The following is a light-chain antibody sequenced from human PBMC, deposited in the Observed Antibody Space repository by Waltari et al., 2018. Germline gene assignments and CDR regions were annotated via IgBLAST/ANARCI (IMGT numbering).Light chain of an antibody. CDR3: QHHVRLPAT. CDR1: QDIGHY. Sequence: SCRASQDIGHYVAWYQQKPGQAPRLLIYATSTRAAGIPDRFSGSGSGADFSLTITRLEPEDFAVYYCQHHVRLPATFGQGTKV. J-gene: IGKJ1*01. CDR2: ATS. V-gene: IGKV3-20*01.